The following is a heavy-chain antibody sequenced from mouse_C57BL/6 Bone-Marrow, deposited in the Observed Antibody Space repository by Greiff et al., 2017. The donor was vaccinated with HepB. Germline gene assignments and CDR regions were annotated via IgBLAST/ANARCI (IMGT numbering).Heavy chain of an antibody. Sequence: EVQLVESGAELVRPGASVKLSCTASGFNIKDDYMHWVKQRPEQGLEWIGWIDPENGDTEYASKFQGKATITADTSSNTAYLQLSSLTSEDTAVYYCTTTYYSNYFDYWGQGTTLTVSS. CDR2: IDPENGDT. V-gene: IGHV14-4*01. CDR3: TTTYYSNYFDY. J-gene: IGHJ2*01. CDR1: GFNIKDDY. D-gene: IGHD2-5*01.